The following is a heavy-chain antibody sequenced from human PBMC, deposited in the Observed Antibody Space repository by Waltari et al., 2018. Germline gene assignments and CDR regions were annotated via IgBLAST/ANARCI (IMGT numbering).Heavy chain of an antibody. J-gene: IGHJ4*02. Sequence: QVQWGQSGAEGKTPGPSVEVPCKATAGAGTSYAMGWVRRAPGKGLEGMGGTIPVCGTATNAQKCEGRVTLTADKSTSTAYMGLSSLRSAETAVYYCARGASRYSGSYPFDSGGQGTLVPV. CDR1: AGAGTSYA. V-gene: IGHV1-69*06. CDR3: ARGASRYSGSYPFDS. D-gene: IGHD1-26*01. CDR2: TIPVCGTA.